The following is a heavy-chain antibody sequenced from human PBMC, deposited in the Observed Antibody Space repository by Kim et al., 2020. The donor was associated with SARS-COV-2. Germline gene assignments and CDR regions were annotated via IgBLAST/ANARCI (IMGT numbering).Heavy chain of an antibody. Sequence: NYEQKFRGRVTITADESTSTAYMELSNLRSEDTAVYYCARGYRVLNWFDPWGQGTLVTVSS. J-gene: IGHJ5*02. V-gene: IGHV1-69*01. D-gene: IGHD1-1*01. CDR3: ARGYRVLNWFDP.